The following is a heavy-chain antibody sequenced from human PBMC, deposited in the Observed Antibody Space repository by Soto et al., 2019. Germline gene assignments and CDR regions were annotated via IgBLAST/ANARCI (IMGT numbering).Heavy chain of an antibody. Sequence: PSETLSLTCAVSGGSITSSGYSWTWIRQPPGKGLEWIGYIYHTGTTYYNPSLKSRLTISLDRSKNHFSLKLTSVTAADTAVYFCARELRILRGAGGMDVWGQGTTVTVSS. CDR2: IYHTGTT. CDR1: GGSITSSGYS. V-gene: IGHV4-30-2*01. J-gene: IGHJ6*02. D-gene: IGHD3-10*01. CDR3: ARELRILRGAGGMDV.